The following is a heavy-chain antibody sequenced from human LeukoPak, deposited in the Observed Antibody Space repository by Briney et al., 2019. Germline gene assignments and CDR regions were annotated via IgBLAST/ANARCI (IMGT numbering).Heavy chain of an antibody. J-gene: IGHJ4*02. Sequence: WGSLRLPCAASGFTFSSYSMNWVRQAPGKGLEWVSSISSSSSYIYYADSVKGRFTISRDNAKNTLYLQVNNLRAEDTAVYYCARGPNSNWSGLDFWGQGTLLTVSS. CDR3: ARGPNSNWSGLDF. CDR2: ISSSSSYI. V-gene: IGHV3-21*01. D-gene: IGHD6-6*01. CDR1: GFTFSSYS.